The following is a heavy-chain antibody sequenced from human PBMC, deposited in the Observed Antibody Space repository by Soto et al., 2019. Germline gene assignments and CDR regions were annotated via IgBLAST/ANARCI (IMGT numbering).Heavy chain of an antibody. CDR2: IYYSGST. CDR3: ARIFGDLEWLSYFDY. J-gene: IGHJ4*02. CDR1: GGSISSSSYY. V-gene: IGHV4-39*01. D-gene: IGHD3-3*01. Sequence: QLQLQESGPGLVKPSETLSLTSTVSGGSISSSSYYWGWIRQPPGKELEWIGSIYYSGSTYYNPSLKSRVTIYVETSKNQCSLKLSSVTAADTAVYYCARIFGDLEWLSYFDYWGQGTLVPVSS.